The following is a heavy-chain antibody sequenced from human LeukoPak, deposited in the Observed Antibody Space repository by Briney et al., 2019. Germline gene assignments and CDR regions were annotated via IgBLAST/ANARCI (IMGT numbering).Heavy chain of an antibody. J-gene: IGHJ4*02. D-gene: IGHD2-15*01. V-gene: IGHV1-69*06. CDR2: IIPIFGTA. CDR1: GGTFSSYA. Sequence: SVKLSCKASGGTFSSYAISWVRPAPGQALEWMGSIIPIFGTANYAQKFQGRVTITADKSTSTAYMELSSLRSEDTAVYCCARGNNAYCSGGSCYPNWGKGTLVTVS. CDR3: ARGNNAYCSGGSCYPN.